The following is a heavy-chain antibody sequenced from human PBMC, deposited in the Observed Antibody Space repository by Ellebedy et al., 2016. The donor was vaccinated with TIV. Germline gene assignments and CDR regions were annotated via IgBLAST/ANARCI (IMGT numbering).Heavy chain of an antibody. CDR2: IYPSSDDT. D-gene: IGHD3-22*01. Sequence: AASVKVSCKASGYSFRSYGIIWVRQAPGQGLEWMGWIYPSSDDTYSAQSLQGRLTMTTDTSTTTIYMELRSLRSDDTAVYYCARDYPYYESGNYWGQGTLVTVSS. V-gene: IGHV1-18*01. CDR1: GYSFRSYG. CDR3: ARDYPYYESGNY. J-gene: IGHJ4*02.